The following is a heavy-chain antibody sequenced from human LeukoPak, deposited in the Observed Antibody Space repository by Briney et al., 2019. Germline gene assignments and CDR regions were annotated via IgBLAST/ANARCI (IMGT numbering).Heavy chain of an antibody. Sequence: GASVKVSCKASGYTFTSYAIQWVRQAPGQRLEWMGWINAGHGNTKYSQKFQGRVTITRDTSASTAYMELSSLRSDDTAVYYCARDGCNDFWSGYFKESCWFDPWGQGTLVTVPS. J-gene: IGHJ5*02. D-gene: IGHD3-3*01. CDR3: ARDGCNDFWSGYFKESCWFDP. V-gene: IGHV1-3*01. CDR2: INAGHGNT. CDR1: GYTFTSYA.